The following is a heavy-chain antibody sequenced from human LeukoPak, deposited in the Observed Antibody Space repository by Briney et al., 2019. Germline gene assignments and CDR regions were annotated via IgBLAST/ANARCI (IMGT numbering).Heavy chain of an antibody. CDR3: ARDPTYSGYDRYFDY. CDR2: INPNSGGT. D-gene: IGHD5-12*01. J-gene: IGHJ4*02. V-gene: IGHV1-2*02. CDR1: GYTFTGYY. Sequence: ASVKVSCKASGYTFTGYYMHWVRQAPGQGLEWMGWINPNSGGTNYAQKCQGRVTMTRDTSISTAYMELSRLRSDDTAVYSCARDPTYSGYDRYFDYWGQGTLVTVSS.